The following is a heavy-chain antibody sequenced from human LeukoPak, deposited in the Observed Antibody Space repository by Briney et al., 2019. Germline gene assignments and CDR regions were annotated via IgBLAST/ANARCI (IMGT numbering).Heavy chain of an antibody. CDR3: AREMATIWSWFDP. D-gene: IGHD5-24*01. CDR1: GFTFSSYE. V-gene: IGHV3-48*03. J-gene: IGHJ5*02. Sequence: GGSLRLSCAASGFTFSSYEMNWVRQAPGKGLEWVSYISSSGSTIYYADSVKDRFTISRDNAKNSLYLQMNSLRAEDTAVYYCAREMATIWSWFDPWGQGTLVTVSS. CDR2: ISSSGSTI.